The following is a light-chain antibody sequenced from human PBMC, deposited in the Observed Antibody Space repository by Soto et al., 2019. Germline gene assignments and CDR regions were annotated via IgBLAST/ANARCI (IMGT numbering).Light chain of an antibody. CDR2: EVS. CDR3: SLYVGSNNFGGV. J-gene: IGLJ3*02. Sequence: QSALTQPPSASGSPGQSVTISCTGTSSDVGGYNYVSWYQQHPGKAPKLMIYEVSKRPSGVPDRFSGSKSGKTASLTVSWLQDEDGADYYCSLYVGSNNFGGVLGGGTKLTVL. V-gene: IGLV2-8*01. CDR1: SSDVGGYNY.